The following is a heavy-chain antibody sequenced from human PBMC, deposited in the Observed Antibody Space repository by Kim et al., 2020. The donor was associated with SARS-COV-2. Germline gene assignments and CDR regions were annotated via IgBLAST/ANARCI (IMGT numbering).Heavy chain of an antibody. CDR3: AKDQDGFGAPHYYYYYGMDV. CDR2: ISYDGSNK. J-gene: IGHJ6*02. CDR1: GFTFSSYG. V-gene: IGHV3-30*18. D-gene: IGHD3-10*01. Sequence: GGSLRLSCAASGFTFSSYGMHWVRQAPGKGLEWVADISYDGSNKYYADSVKGRFTISRDNSKNTLYLQMNSLRAEDTAVYYCAKDQDGFGAPHYYYYYGMDVWGQATTVTVSS.